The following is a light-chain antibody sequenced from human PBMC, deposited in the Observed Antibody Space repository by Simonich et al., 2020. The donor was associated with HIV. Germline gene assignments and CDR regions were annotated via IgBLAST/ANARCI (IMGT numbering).Light chain of an antibody. V-gene: IGKV1-5*03. Sequence: DIQMTQSPSTLSASVGDTVTITCRASQSISSCLACYQQKPGKAPTLLIYKASSLESGVPSRFSGSGSGTEFTLSISSLQPEDFATYYCQQSYSTCLTFGGGTKVEIK. J-gene: IGKJ4*01. CDR1: QSISSC. CDR3: QQSYSTCLT. CDR2: KAS.